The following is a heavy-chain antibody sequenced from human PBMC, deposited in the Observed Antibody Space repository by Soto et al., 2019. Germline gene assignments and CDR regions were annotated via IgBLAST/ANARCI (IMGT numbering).Heavy chain of an antibody. J-gene: IGHJ5*02. V-gene: IGHV6-1*01. Sequence: PSQTLSLTCAISGDSVSSNTASWNWIRQSPSRGLEWLGRTYFRSKWYNGYAVSVTSRIIINPDTSNNQFSLQLNSVTPEDTAVYFCAKGDNLGPKTGYAFDPWGQGIMVTVSS. CDR2: TYFRSKWYN. CDR3: AKGDNLGPKTGYAFDP. D-gene: IGHD5-12*01. CDR1: GDSVSSNTAS.